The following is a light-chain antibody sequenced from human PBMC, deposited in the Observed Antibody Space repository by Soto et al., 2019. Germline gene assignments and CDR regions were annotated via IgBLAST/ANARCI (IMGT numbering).Light chain of an antibody. J-gene: IGKJ1*01. CDR3: LQYNSPPLT. V-gene: IGKV1-17*01. Sequence: DIQMTQSPSSLSASVGDRVTITCRASQGIRYALGWYQQKPGTAPKRLIYGASILQNGVPSRFGGSGCGTEFTHTSSSLQPEDFATYYCLQYNSPPLTFGQGTKVDIK. CDR2: GAS. CDR1: QGIRYA.